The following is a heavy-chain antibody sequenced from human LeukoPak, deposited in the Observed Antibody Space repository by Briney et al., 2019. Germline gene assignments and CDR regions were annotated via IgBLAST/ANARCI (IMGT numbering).Heavy chain of an antibody. D-gene: IGHD3-16*02. CDR3: ARDWSYYDYVWGSYRPYYFDY. CDR2: ISAYNGNT. J-gene: IGHJ4*02. Sequence: GASVKLSRKSSGYTFTSYGIRWVRQAPGQGLEWMGWISAYNGNTNYAQKLQGRVTMTTDTSTSTAYMELRSLRSDDTAVYYCARDWSYYDYVWGSYRPYYFDYWGQGTLVTVSS. CDR1: GYTFTSYG. V-gene: IGHV1-18*01.